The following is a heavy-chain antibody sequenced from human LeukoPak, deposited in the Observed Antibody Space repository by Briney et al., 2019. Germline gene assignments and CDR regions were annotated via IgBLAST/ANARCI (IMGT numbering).Heavy chain of an antibody. J-gene: IGHJ4*02. Sequence: ASVEVSCKASGYTFTSYYIHWVRQAPGQGLEWVGWSNPNTGGTSYAQNFKGRVTMTRDTSINTAYMEVSSLTSDNTAVYYCARDKGGQQWDYWGQGTLVTVSS. CDR2: SNPNTGGT. D-gene: IGHD6-19*01. CDR3: ARDKGGQQWDY. CDR1: GYTFTSYY. V-gene: IGHV1-2*02.